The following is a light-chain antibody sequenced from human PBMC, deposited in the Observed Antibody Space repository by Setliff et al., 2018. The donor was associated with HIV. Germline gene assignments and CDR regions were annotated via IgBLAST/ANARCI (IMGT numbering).Light chain of an antibody. J-gene: IGLJ1*01. V-gene: IGLV2-23*02. CDR1: PSDVGGFTL. Sequence: QSALSQPASVSGSPGQSITISCTGTPSDVGGFTLVSWYQKYPDRVPKLIIYDVTKRPSRVSDRFSGSKSANTASLTISGLQPEDEADYYCFSYTGSDTFVFGTGIKVTVL. CDR2: DVT. CDR3: FSYTGSDTFV.